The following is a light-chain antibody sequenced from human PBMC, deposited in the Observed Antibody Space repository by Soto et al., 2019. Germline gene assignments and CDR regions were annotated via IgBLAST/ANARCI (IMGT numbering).Light chain of an antibody. J-gene: IGLJ3*02. CDR3: CSYAGSYSWV. CDR1: SSDVGGYNY. CDR2: DVS. V-gene: IGLV2-11*01. Sequence: QSALTQPRSVSGSPGQSVTISCTGTSSDVGGYNYVSWYQQHPGKAPKLMIYDVSERPSGVPDRFSGSKSGDTASLTISGLQVKDEADYYCCSYAGSYSWVFGGGTKLTVL.